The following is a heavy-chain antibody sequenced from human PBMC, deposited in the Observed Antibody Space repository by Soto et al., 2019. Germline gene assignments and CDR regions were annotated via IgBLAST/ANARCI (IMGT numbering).Heavy chain of an antibody. CDR3: VQTRCGGDCLEIYSSHAYYGLEV. CDR2: LYWDDDK. Sequence: QITLKESGPTLVKPTQTLTLTCTVSGLSLRTTGVGVGWVRQPPGKALEWLALLYWDDDKRYSPSLKSRLTIPKDIPEHQVALTMTNMDTVDTATYYCVQTRCGGDCLEIYSSHAYYGLEVWGQGTTVTVSS. V-gene: IGHV2-5*02. J-gene: IGHJ6*02. CDR1: GLSLRTTGVG. D-gene: IGHD2-21*02.